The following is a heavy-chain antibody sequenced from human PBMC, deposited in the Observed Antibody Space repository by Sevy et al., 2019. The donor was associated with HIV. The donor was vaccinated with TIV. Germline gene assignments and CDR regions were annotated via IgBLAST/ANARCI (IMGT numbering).Heavy chain of an antibody. V-gene: IGHV3-53*01. Sequence: GGSLRLSCAASGFTVSSNYMSWVRQAPGKGLEWVSVIYSGGSTYYADSLKGRFTISRDNSKNTLYLQMNSLRAEDTAVYYCASPSGEYQLTDYGMDVWGQGTTVTVSS. CDR3: ASPSGEYQLTDYGMDV. CDR2: IYSGGST. CDR1: GFTVSSNY. J-gene: IGHJ6*02. D-gene: IGHD2-2*01.